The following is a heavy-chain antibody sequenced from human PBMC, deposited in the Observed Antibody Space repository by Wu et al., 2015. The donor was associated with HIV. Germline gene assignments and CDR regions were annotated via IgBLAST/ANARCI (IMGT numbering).Heavy chain of an antibody. CDR3: ATWRGRDGYNHTYYYFDY. CDR1: GGTFSSYA. D-gene: IGHD5-24*01. V-gene: IGHV1-69*12. J-gene: IGHJ4*02. CDR2: IIPIFGTA. Sequence: QVQLVQSGAEVKKPGSSVKVSCKASGGTFSSYAISWVRQAPGQGLEWMGGIIPIFGTANYAQKFQGRVTITADESTSTAYMELSSLRSEDTAVYYCATWRGRDGYNHTYYYFDYWGQGTLVTVSS.